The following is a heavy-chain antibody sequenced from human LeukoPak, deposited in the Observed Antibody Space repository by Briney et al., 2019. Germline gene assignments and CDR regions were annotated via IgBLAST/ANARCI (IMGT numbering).Heavy chain of an antibody. J-gene: IGHJ5*02. CDR1: GFTFSGSA. Sequence: GGSLRLSCAASGFTFSGSAMHWVRQASGKGLKWVGRIRSKANSYATAYAASVKGRFTISRDDSKNTAYLQMNSLKTEDTAVYYCTRHGNGLGTAWGQGTLVTVSS. CDR2: IRSKANSYAT. CDR3: TRHGNGLGTA. V-gene: IGHV3-73*01. D-gene: IGHD1-26*01.